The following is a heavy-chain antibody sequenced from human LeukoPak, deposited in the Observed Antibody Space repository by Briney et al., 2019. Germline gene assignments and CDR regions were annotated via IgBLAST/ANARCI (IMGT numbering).Heavy chain of an antibody. CDR2: MSGSGGST. Sequence: PGGSLRLSCAASGFTFSIYGMSWVRQAPGRGLEWVSAMSGSGGSTYYADSVKGRFTISRDNSKNTLYLQMNSLRAEDTAVYYCARGYYDSSGYFLGAFDIWGQGTMVTVSS. CDR3: ARGYYDSSGYFLGAFDI. V-gene: IGHV3-23*01. J-gene: IGHJ3*02. D-gene: IGHD3-22*01. CDR1: GFTFSIYG.